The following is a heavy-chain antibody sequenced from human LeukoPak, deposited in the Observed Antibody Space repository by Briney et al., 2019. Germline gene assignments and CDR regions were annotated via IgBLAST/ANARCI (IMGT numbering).Heavy chain of an antibody. J-gene: IGHJ6*03. Sequence: ASVKVSCKASGYTFTSYAMHWVRQAPGQRLEWMGWINAGNGNTKYSQEFQGRVTITRDTSASTAYMELSSLRSEDTAVYYCARDNGYSPNYYYYYMDVWGKGTTVTISS. CDR3: ARDNGYSPNYYYYYMDV. D-gene: IGHD5-18*01. CDR1: GYTFTSYA. V-gene: IGHV1-3*03. CDR2: INAGNGNT.